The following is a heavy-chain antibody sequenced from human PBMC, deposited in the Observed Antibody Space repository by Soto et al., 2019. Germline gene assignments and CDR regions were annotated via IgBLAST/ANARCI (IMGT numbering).Heavy chain of an antibody. CDR2: ISYDGSNK. CDR1: GFTFSSYA. Sequence: LRLSCAASGFTFSSYAMHWVRQAPGKGLEWVAVISYDGSNKYYADSVKGRFTISRDNSKNTLYLQMNSLRAEDTAVYYCAREGGVLRFLEWLPHPDWYFDLWGRGTLVT. V-gene: IGHV3-30-3*01. D-gene: IGHD3-3*01. CDR3: AREGGVLRFLEWLPHPDWYFDL. J-gene: IGHJ2*01.